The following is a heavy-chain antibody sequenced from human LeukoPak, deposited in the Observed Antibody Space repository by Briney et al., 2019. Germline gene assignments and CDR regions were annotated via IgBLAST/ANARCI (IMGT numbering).Heavy chain of an antibody. CDR1: GFTFSSYS. CDR2: ISSSSSYI. D-gene: IGHD4-17*01. CDR3: ARARSYGDYTLWYFDY. Sequence: SGGSLRLSCAASGFTFSSYSMNWVRQAPGKGLEWVSSISSSSSYIYYADSVKGRFTISRDNAKNSLYLQMNGLRAEDTAVYYCARARSYGDYTLWYFDYWGQGTLVTVSS. J-gene: IGHJ4*02. V-gene: IGHV3-21*01.